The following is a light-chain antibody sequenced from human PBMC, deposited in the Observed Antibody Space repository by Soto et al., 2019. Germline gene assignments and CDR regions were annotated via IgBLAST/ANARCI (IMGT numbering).Light chain of an antibody. CDR1: QSISSW. CDR2: KAS. V-gene: IGKV1-5*03. Sequence: DIQMTQSPSTLSASVVYRVTITCRASQSISSWLAWYQQKPGKAPKLLIYKASSLESGVPSRFSGSGSGAEFTLTISSLQPDDFATYYCQKYNSYPWTCGKGTKVDIK. CDR3: QKYNSYPWT. J-gene: IGKJ1*01.